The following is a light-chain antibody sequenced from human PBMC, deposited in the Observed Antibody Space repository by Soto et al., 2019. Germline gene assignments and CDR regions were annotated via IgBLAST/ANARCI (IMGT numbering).Light chain of an antibody. CDR1: QSVSSNF. Sequence: EIVMTQSPGTLSLSPGERATLSCRASQSVSSNFLAWYQQRPGQAPRLLMDGASSRAAGIPDRFSGSGSGTEFTLTISRLEPEDFAVYYCHHYGRSAIFNFGPGTTVDIK. CDR3: HHYGRSAIFN. V-gene: IGKV3-20*01. CDR2: GAS. J-gene: IGKJ3*01.